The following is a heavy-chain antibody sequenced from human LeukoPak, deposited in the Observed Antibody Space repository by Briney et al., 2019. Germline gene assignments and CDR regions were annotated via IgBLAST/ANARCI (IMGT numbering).Heavy chain of an antibody. CDR1: GFTFGDYA. CDR3: TTFYGAQRDY. J-gene: IGHJ4*02. V-gene: IGHV3-49*04. Sequence: GGSLRLSCTASGFTFGDYAMTWVRQAPGKGLEWVGFIRSKAHGGTTEYAASVKGRFTISRDDSKSIAYLQMNSLKTEDTAVYFCTTFYGAQRDYWGQGTLVTASS. CDR2: IRSKAHGGTT. D-gene: IGHD4-17*01.